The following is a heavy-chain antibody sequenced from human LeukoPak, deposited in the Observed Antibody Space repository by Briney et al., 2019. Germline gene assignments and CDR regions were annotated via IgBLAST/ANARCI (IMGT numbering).Heavy chain of an antibody. CDR3: ASGGIDYGDYNYYFDY. V-gene: IGHV3-23*01. J-gene: IGHJ4*02. D-gene: IGHD4-17*01. CDR1: GFTFSSYG. CDR2: ISGSGGST. Sequence: GGSLRLSCAASGFTFSSYGMNWVRQAPGKGLEWVSAISGSGGSTYYADSVKGRFTISRDNSKNTLYLQMNSLRAEDTAVYYCASGGIDYGDYNYYFDYWGQGTLVTVSS.